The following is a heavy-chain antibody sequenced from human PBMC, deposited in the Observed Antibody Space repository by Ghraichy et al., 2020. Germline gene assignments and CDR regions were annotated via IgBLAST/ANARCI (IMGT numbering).Heavy chain of an antibody. V-gene: IGHV4-34*01. CDR3: ARHGTGGGPKLRYYYYGMDV. J-gene: IGHJ6*02. CDR1: GGSFSGYY. Sequence: SETLSLTCAVYGGSFSGYYWSWIRQPPGKGLEWIGEINYSGSTNYNPSLKSRVTISVDTSKNQFSLKLSSVTAADTAVYYCARHGTGGGPKLRYYYYGMDVWGQGTTVTVSS. D-gene: IGHD1-1*01. CDR2: INYSGST.